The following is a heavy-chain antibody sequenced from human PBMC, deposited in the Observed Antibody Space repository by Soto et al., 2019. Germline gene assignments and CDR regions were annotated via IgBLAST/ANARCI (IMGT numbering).Heavy chain of an antibody. CDR2: INPSGGVT. J-gene: IGHJ4*02. CDR1: GYTLSSHH. V-gene: IGHV1-46*01. D-gene: IGHD2-15*01. Sequence: GASVKVSCEASGYTLSSHHMHWVRQAPGQGLEWMGMINPSGGVTMYAQKFQGRVTMTRDTSTSTIYMELSSLRSEDTAVYYCARDLGGWPDYWGQGTLVTVSS. CDR3: ARDLGGWPDY.